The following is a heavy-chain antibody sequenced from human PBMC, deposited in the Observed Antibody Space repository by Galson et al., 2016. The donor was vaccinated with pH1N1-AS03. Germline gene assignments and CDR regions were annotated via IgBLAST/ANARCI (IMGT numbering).Heavy chain of an antibody. D-gene: IGHD1-26*01. CDR2: INPSSGGT. Sequence: QSGAEVKKPGDSLKTSCKASGYTFAYYYVHWVRQAPGQGLEWMGWINPSSGGTKFAQKFQGTVSMTTATSTRTAYRELSRLRSDDTAFYYCARGGGSALDSWGQGTLVTVSS. V-gene: IGHV1-2*02. CDR1: GYTFAYYY. J-gene: IGHJ4*02. CDR3: ARGGGSALDS.